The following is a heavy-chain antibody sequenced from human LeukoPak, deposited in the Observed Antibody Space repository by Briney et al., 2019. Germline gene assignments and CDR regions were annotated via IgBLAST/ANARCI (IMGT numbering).Heavy chain of an antibody. CDR2: IYHSGST. V-gene: IGHV4-4*02. J-gene: IGHJ4*02. D-gene: IGHD2-2*01. CDR1: GGSISSSNW. CDR3: ARSIVVVPAAFDY. Sequence: SGTLSLTCAVSGGSISSSNWWRWVRQPPGKGLEWIGEIYHSGSTNYNPSLKSRVTISVDKSKNQFSLKLSSVTAADTAVYYCARSIVVVPAAFDYWGQGTLVTVSS.